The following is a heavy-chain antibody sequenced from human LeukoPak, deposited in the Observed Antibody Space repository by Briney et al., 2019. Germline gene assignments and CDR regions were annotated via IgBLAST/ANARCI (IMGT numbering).Heavy chain of an antibody. D-gene: IGHD6-19*01. J-gene: IGHJ4*02. CDR2: VSGSGVST. Sequence: GGSLRLSCAASGFTFSSYAMTWVRQAPGKGLEWVSAVSGSGVSTYYADSVKGRFTISRGNSKNTLYLQMNSLRAEDTAVYYCAKRSSGDDYWGQGTLVTVSS. V-gene: IGHV3-23*01. CDR1: GFTFSSYA. CDR3: AKRSSGDDY.